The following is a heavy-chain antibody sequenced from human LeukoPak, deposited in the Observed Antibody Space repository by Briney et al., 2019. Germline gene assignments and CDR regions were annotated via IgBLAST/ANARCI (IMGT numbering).Heavy chain of an antibody. J-gene: IGHJ3*02. CDR2: ISSNGGST. CDR1: GFTFSYYA. Sequence: GGSLRLSCSASGFTFSYYAMHWVRQAPGKGLEYVSAISSNGGSTYYADSVKGRFTISRDNSKNTLYLQMSSLRAEDTAVYYCVKGVDTAMCDAFDIWGQGTMVTVSS. D-gene: IGHD5-18*01. V-gene: IGHV3-64D*09. CDR3: VKGVDTAMCDAFDI.